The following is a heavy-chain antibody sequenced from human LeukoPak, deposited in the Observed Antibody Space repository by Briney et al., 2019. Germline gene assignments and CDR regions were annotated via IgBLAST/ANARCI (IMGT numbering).Heavy chain of an antibody. CDR3: ARARYSSAWYIDY. Sequence: SETLSLTCTVSGDSISNYYWSWIRQPPGKGLEWIGYLYYSGSTDYNPSLKSRVTVSVDTSKNQFSLRLSSVTAADTAVFYCARARYSSAWYIDYWGQGTLVTVSS. CDR1: GDSISNYY. J-gene: IGHJ4*02. CDR2: LYYSGST. D-gene: IGHD6-19*01. V-gene: IGHV4-59*01.